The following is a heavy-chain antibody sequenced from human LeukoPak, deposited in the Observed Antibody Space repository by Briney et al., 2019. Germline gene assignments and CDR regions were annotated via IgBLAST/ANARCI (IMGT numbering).Heavy chain of an antibody. CDR1: GFTVSSNY. Sequence: GGSLRLSCAASGFTVSSNYMSWVRQAPGKGLEWVSVIYSGGSTYYADSVKGRFTISRDNSKNTLYLQMNSLRAEDTAVYYCARDPVQYYYDTSGKGYWGQGTLVTVSS. V-gene: IGHV3-66*01. J-gene: IGHJ4*02. D-gene: IGHD3-22*01. CDR3: ARDPVQYYYDTSGKGY. CDR2: IYSGGST.